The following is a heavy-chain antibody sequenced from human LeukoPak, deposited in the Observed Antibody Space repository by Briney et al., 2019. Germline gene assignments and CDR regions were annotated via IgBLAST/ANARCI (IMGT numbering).Heavy chain of an antibody. CDR1: GFTFSSYG. J-gene: IGHJ4*02. CDR2: ISYDGSNK. CDR3: VRNNNNDY. Sequence: GGSLRLSCAASGFTFSSYGMHWVRQAPGKGLEWVAVISYDGSNKYYADSVKGRFTISRDNSKNTLYLQMNSLRPEDTAVYYCVRNNNNDYWGQGTLVTVSS. V-gene: IGHV3-30*03. D-gene: IGHD2/OR15-2a*01.